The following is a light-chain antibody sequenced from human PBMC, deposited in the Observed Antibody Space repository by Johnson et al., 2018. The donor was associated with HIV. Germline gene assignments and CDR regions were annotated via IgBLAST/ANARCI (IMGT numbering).Light chain of an antibody. CDR2: ESN. CDR1: DSNIGNNF. CDR3: GTWDSRLSVYV. V-gene: IGLV1-51*02. J-gene: IGLJ1*01. Sequence: VLTQPPSVSAAPGQKVTISCSGSDSNIGNNFVSWYQQVPGTAPKLLICESNKRPSGIPNRFSGSKSGTSATLGITGLQTGDEADYYCGTWDSRLSVYVFGTGTKVTVL.